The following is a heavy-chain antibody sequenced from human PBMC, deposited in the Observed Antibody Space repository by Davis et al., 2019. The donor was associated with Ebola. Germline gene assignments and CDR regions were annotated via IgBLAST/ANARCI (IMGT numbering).Heavy chain of an antibody. CDR3: ARDQGYYYYYMDV. CDR1: GFTFSSYS. J-gene: IGHJ6*03. Sequence: LSLTCAASGFTFSSYSMNWVRQAPGKGLEWVSYISSSSTIYYADSVKGRFTISRDNAKNSLYLQMNSLRAEDTAVYYCARDQGYYYYYMDVWGKGTTVTVSS. CDR2: ISSSSTI. V-gene: IGHV3-48*04.